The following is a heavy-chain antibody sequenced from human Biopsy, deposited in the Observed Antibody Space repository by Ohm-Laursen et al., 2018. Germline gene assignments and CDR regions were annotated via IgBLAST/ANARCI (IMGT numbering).Heavy chain of an antibody. J-gene: IGHJ4*02. CDR3: ARRGSGGRSFDY. CDR2: ISNSGNT. Sequence: SDTLSLTCTVSGDSINSSYWSWIRQPPGKGLEWIGFISNSGNTNYNPSLKSRVTISVDTSKNQISLKLGSVTVADTAVFYCARRGSGGRSFDYWGQGSLVTVPS. CDR1: GDSINSSY. V-gene: IGHV4-59*08. D-gene: IGHD2-15*01.